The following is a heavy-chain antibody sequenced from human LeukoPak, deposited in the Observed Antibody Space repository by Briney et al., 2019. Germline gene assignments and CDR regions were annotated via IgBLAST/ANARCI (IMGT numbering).Heavy chain of an antibody. V-gene: IGHV1-8*01. CDR1: GYTFTSYD. J-gene: IGHJ5*02. CDR2: MNPNSGNT. CDR3: AREGCSSTSCYNSWFDP. D-gene: IGHD2-2*02. Sequence: ASVKVSCKASGYTFTSYDINWVRQATGQGLEWMGWMNPNSGNTGYAQKFQGRVTMTRNTSISTAYMELSSLRSEDTAVYYCAREGCSSTSCYNSWFDPWGQGTLVTVSS.